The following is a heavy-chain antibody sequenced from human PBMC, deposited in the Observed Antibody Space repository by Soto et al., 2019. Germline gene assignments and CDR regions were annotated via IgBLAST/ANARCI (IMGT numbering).Heavy chain of an antibody. V-gene: IGHV4-61*01. CDR2: MYITGST. CDR3: ARNAIFGVVTGLDY. J-gene: IGHJ4*02. CDR1: GASISSMSHC. D-gene: IGHD3-3*01. Sequence: QVQLQESGPGLVRPSETLSLTCTVSGASISSMSHCWSWIRQSPGKGLEWIGYMYITGSTNYNPSLKSRMSISLDTSKNQFSLKLSSVTAADTGVYYCARNAIFGVVTGLDYWGQGSLVTVSP.